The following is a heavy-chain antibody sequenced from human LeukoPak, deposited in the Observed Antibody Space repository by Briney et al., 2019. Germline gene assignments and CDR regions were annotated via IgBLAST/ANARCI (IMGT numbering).Heavy chain of an antibody. D-gene: IGHD2-2*02. Sequence: PGGSLRLSCAASGLTFSSYGMHWVRQAPGKGLEWVAVIWYDGSNKYYADSVKGRFTISRDNAKSSLYLQMNSLRDEDTAVYYCARDSTPDIVVVPAAIDFDYWGQGTLVTVSS. CDR2: IWYDGSNK. J-gene: IGHJ4*02. V-gene: IGHV3-33*01. CDR3: ARDSTPDIVVVPAAIDFDY. CDR1: GLTFSSYG.